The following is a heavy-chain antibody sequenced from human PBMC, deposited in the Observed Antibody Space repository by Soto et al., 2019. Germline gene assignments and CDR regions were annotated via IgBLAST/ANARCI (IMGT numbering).Heavy chain of an antibody. CDR3: ARDQRYFDWLRKTKGAYFDY. D-gene: IGHD3-9*01. Sequence: QVQLVQSGAEVKKPGASVKVSCKASGYTFTSYGISWVRQAPGQGLEWMGWISAYNGNTNYAQKLQGRVTMTTDTYPSTAYMELRSLRSDDTAVYYCARDQRYFDWLRKTKGAYFDYWGQGTLVTVSS. V-gene: IGHV1-18*01. CDR1: GYTFTSYG. J-gene: IGHJ4*02. CDR2: ISAYNGNT.